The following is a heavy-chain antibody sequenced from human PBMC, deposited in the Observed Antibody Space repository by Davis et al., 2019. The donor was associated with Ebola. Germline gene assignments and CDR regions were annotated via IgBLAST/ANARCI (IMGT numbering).Heavy chain of an antibody. J-gene: IGHJ4*02. V-gene: IGHV3-7*01. D-gene: IGHD2-8*02. Sequence: GESLKISCAVSGFTFSSYWMNWVRQAPGKGLEWVAIIKQDGSEKYYVDSMKGRFTISRDNAKNSLFLQMDSLRAEDTAVYYCARDRGYCSGGACYRLPDYWGQGTLVTVSS. CDR3: ARDRGYCSGGACYRLPDY. CDR2: IKQDGSEK. CDR1: GFTFSSYW.